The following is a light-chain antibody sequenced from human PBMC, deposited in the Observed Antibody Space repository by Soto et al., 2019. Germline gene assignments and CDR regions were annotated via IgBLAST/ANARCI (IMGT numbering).Light chain of an antibody. CDR1: SSDVGGYNF. Sequence: QSVLTQTASVSGSPGQSITMSCTGTSSDVGGYNFVSWYQQHPGKAPKLIVHEVANRLSGVSGRFSGSKSGTSVTLAITGLHTGDEADYYCGTWDSSLSDVVFGGGTKLTVL. CDR2: EVA. CDR3: GTWDSSLSDVV. V-gene: IGLV2-14*03. J-gene: IGLJ2*01.